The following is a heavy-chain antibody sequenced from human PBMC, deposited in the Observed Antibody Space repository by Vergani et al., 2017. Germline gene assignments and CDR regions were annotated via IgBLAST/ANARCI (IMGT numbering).Heavy chain of an antibody. CDR1: GGSISSSSYY. CDR3: ASYGGNAWFDY. Sequence: QLQLQESGPGLVKPSETLSLTCTVSGGSISSSSYYWGWIRQPPGKGLEWIGSIYYSRRTYYNPSLKSRVTISVDTSKNQFSLKLSSVTAADTAVYYCASYGGNAWFDYWGQGTLVTVSS. D-gene: IGHD4-23*01. V-gene: IGHV4-39*01. J-gene: IGHJ4*02. CDR2: IYYSRRT.